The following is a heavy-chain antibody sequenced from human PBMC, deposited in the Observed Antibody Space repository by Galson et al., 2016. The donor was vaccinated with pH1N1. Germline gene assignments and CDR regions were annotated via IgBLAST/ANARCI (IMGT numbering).Heavy chain of an antibody. CDR2: ISGGGTDI. Sequence: SLRLSCAASGFIFSDYAMNWVRQAPGKGLEWISYISGGGTDIYYADSVRGRFTISRDDAKNSMYLQMSSLRAEDTALYYCVRDHRWAFDYWGQGVQVTVSP. V-gene: IGHV3-48*03. D-gene: IGHD4-23*01. CDR3: VRDHRWAFDY. J-gene: IGHJ4*02. CDR1: GFIFSDYA.